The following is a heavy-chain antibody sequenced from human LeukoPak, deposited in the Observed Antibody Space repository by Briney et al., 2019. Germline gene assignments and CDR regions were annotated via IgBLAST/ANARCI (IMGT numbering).Heavy chain of an antibody. V-gene: IGHV3-13*01. CDR3: VRSFYGDHPY. CDR1: GFTLSTYD. Sequence: GGSLRLSCAASGFTLSTYDMHWVRQGPGEGLEWVAAVGTSGHTFYPDSVKGQFTISRENARNSVYLQMNSLRAGDPAVYYCVRSFYGDHPYWGQGTLVTVSS. D-gene: IGHD4-17*01. CDR2: VGTSGHT. J-gene: IGHJ4*02.